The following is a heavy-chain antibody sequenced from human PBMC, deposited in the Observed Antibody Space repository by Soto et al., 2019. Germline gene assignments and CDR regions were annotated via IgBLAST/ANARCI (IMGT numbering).Heavy chain of an antibody. CDR1: GFTFSHYG. Sequence: QVQLVESGGGVVQPGESLTLSCAASGFTFSHYGMHWVRQAPGKGLEWVAVIWYDGSNKYYADSVKGRFTISRDNAKNTLYLQLNSLRVEDTAVYYCARGGPPYSGNSEDDSWGQGTLVTVSS. CDR3: ARGGPPYSGNSEDDS. D-gene: IGHD2-21*02. CDR2: IWYDGSNK. V-gene: IGHV3-33*01. J-gene: IGHJ4*02.